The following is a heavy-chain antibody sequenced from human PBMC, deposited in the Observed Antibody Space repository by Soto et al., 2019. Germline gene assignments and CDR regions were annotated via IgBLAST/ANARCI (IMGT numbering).Heavy chain of an antibody. J-gene: IGHJ3*02. CDR2: INPNSGGT. Sequence: QVQLVQSGAEVKKPGASVKVSCKASGYTFTGYYMHWVRQAPGQGLEWMGWINPNSGGTNYAQKFQGWVTRTRDTSISTAYMELSRLRSDDTAVYYCARAGSVTSYYDSSGHPAFDIWGQGTMVTVSS. V-gene: IGHV1-2*04. CDR3: ARAGSVTSYYDSSGHPAFDI. D-gene: IGHD3-22*01. CDR1: GYTFTGYY.